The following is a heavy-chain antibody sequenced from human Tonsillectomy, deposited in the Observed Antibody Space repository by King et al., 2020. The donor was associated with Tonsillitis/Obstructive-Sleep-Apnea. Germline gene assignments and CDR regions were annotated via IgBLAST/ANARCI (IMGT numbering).Heavy chain of an antibody. Sequence: VQLVQSGGGLVQPGGSLRLSCAASEFTFSNYWMHWVRQAPGKGLVWVSRINSDGSSTSYAGSVKGRFTISRDNAKNKLYLQMNSLRAEDKAVYYCARVDSSGWLYYGMDVWGQGTTVTVSS. V-gene: IGHV3-74*02. CDR2: INSDGSST. J-gene: IGHJ6*02. CDR3: ARVDSSGWLYYGMDV. D-gene: IGHD3-22*01. CDR1: EFTFSNYW.